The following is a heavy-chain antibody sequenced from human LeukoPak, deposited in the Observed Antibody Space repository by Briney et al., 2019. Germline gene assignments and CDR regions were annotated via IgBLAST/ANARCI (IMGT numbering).Heavy chain of an antibody. V-gene: IGHV1-69*05. CDR3: ASTRLDSMVVTQGNWFDP. CDR2: IIPIFGTA. D-gene: IGHD4-23*01. Sequence: SVKVSCKASGGTFSSYAISWVRQAPGQGLEWMGRIIPIFGTAIYAQKFQGRVTIATDESTSTAYMELSSLRSEDTAVYYCASTRLDSMVVTQGNWFDPWGQGTLVTDSS. CDR1: GGTFSSYA. J-gene: IGHJ5*02.